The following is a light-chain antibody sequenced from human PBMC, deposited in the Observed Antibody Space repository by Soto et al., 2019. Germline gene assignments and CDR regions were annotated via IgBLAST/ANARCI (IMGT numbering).Light chain of an antibody. CDR2: EVT. Sequence: QSALTQPPSASGSPGQSVTISCTGTSSDVGACKYVSWYQQYPGKAPKLMIYEVTKRPSGVPDRFSGSKSGNTASLTVSGLQAEDEADSYCTSYVGNDIWVFGGGTKVTVL. CDR1: SSDVGACKY. J-gene: IGLJ3*02. V-gene: IGLV2-8*01. CDR3: TSYVGNDIWV.